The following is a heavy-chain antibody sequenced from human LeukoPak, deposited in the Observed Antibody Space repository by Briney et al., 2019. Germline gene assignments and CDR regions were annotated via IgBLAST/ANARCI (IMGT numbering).Heavy chain of an antibody. J-gene: IGHJ2*01. D-gene: IGHD2-15*01. CDR3: ATKCCSGGSCYHYWYFDL. CDR1: GFTFSSYE. CDR2: ISSSGSPI. Sequence: GGSLRLSCAASGFTFSSYEMNWVRQAPGKGLEWVSYISSSGSPIYYADSVKGRFTISRDNAKNSLYLQMNSLRAEDTAVYYCATKCCSGGSCYHYWYFDLWGRGTLVTVSS. V-gene: IGHV3-48*03.